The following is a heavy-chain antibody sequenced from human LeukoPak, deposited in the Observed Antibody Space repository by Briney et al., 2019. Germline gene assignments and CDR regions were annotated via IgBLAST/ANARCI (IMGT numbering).Heavy chain of an antibody. J-gene: IGHJ5*02. V-gene: IGHV3-7*01. CDR3: ARGGDIVVVPADNWFDP. D-gene: IGHD2-2*01. Sequence: GGSLRLSCAASGFTFSSHCMNWARQAPGKGLEWVANIKQDGSEKYYVDSVKGRFTISRDNAKNSLYLQMNSLRAEDTAVYYCARGGDIVVVPADNWFDPWGQGTLVTVSS. CDR1: GFTFSSHC. CDR2: IKQDGSEK.